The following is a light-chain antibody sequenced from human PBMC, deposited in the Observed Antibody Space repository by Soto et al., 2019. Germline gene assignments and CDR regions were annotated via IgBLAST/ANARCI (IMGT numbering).Light chain of an antibody. J-gene: IGKJ2*01. CDR1: QSISTY. CDR3: QQSYSTLMYT. Sequence: DIQMTQSPSSLSASVGDRVTITCRASQSISTYLNWYQQKPGKAPKLLIHAASSLQSGVPSRFSGSGSGTDFTLTISGLQPEDFAIYYCQQSYSTLMYTFGQGTKLEIK. V-gene: IGKV1-39*01. CDR2: AAS.